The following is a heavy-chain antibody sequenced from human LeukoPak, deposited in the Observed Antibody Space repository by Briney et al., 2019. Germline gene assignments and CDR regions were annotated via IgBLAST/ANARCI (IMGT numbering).Heavy chain of an antibody. Sequence: AASVKVSCKASGGTFSSYAISWVRQAPGKGLEWMGGFDPEDGETIYAQKFQGRVTMTEDTSTDTAYMELSSLRSEDTAVYYCARGSDYVWGSYRPDYWGQGTLVTVSS. V-gene: IGHV1-24*01. D-gene: IGHD3-16*02. CDR3: ARGSDYVWGSYRPDY. CDR2: FDPEDGET. J-gene: IGHJ4*02. CDR1: GGTFSSYA.